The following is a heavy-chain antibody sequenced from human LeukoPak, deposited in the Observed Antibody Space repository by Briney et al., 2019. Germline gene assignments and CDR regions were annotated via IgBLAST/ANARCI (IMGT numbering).Heavy chain of an antibody. D-gene: IGHD3-9*01. CDR2: IYYSGST. J-gene: IGHJ5*02. Sequence: SETLSLTCTVSGGSISTYFWSWIRQPPGKGLEWIGYIYYSGSTNYNSSLKSRVTISVDTSKSQFSLKLSSVTAADTAVYYCARGIDNNWFDPWGQGTLVTVSS. CDR1: GGSISTYF. V-gene: IGHV4-59*01. CDR3: ARGIDNNWFDP.